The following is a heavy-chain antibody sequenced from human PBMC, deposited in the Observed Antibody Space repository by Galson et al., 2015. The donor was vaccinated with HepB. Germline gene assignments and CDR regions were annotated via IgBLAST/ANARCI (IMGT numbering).Heavy chain of an antibody. V-gene: IGHV1-8*01. CDR1: GYTFTSYD. J-gene: IGHJ6*02. CDR3: ARGDFASNYDMAPEGKLGMDV. CDR2: MNPNSGNT. D-gene: IGHD4-11*01. Sequence: SVKVSCKASGYTFTSYDINWVRQATGQGLEWMGWMNPNSGNTGYAQKFQGRVTMTRNTSISTAYMELSSLRSEDTAVYYCARGDFASNYDMAPEGKLGMDVWGQGTTVTVSS.